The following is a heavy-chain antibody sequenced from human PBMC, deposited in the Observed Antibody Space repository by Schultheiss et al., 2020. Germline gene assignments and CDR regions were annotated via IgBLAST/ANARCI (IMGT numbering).Heavy chain of an antibody. J-gene: IGHJ4*02. V-gene: IGHV1-2*02. Sequence: ASVKVSCKASGYTFTSYDISWVRQAPGQGLEWMGWISAYNGDTNYAQKFQGRVTMTRDTSISTAYMELSRLRSDDTAVYFCARCPFDSSGHGSFYFENWSQGALGTGSS. CDR1: GYTFTSYD. CDR3: ARCPFDSSGHGSFYFEN. D-gene: IGHD3-22*01. CDR2: ISAYNGDT.